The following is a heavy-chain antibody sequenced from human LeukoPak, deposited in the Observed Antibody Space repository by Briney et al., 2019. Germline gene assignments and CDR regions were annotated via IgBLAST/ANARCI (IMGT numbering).Heavy chain of an antibody. CDR2: ISAYNGNT. Sequence: ASVKVSCKASGYTFTSYGISWVRQAPGQGLEWMGWISAYNGNTSYAQKLQGRVTMTTDTSTSTAYMELRSLRSDDTAVYYCARDRRSYSGSYLDYWGQGTLVTVSS. CDR3: ARDRRSYSGSYLDY. D-gene: IGHD1-26*01. V-gene: IGHV1-18*01. J-gene: IGHJ4*02. CDR1: GYTFTSYG.